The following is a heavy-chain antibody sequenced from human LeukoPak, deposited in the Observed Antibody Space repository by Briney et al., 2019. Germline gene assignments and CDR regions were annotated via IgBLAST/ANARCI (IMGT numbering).Heavy chain of an antibody. CDR2: ISAYNGNT. J-gene: IGHJ4*02. CDR1: GYTFTSYG. V-gene: IGHV1-18*01. D-gene: IGHD5-12*01. CDR3: ARDRMVATLPDPARFDY. Sequence: ASVKVSCKASGYTFTSYGISWVRQAPGQGLEWVGWISAYNGNTNYAQKLQGRVTMTTDTSTSTAYMELRSLRSDDTAVYYCARDRMVATLPDPARFDYWGQGTLVTVSS.